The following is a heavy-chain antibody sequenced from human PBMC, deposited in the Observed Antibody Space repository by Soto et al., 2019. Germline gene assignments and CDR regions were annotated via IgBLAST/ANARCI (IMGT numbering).Heavy chain of an antibody. CDR2: IYPGDSDT. CDR1: GYSFTSYW. D-gene: IGHD2-15*01. CDR3: ARLLLSLGYYYYGMDV. Sequence: GESLKISCKGSGYSFTSYWIGWVRQMPGKGLEWMGIIYPGDSDTRYSPSFQGQVTISADKSISTAYLQWSSLKASDTAMYYCARLLLSLGYYYYGMDVWGQGTTVTVSS. V-gene: IGHV5-51*01. J-gene: IGHJ6*02.